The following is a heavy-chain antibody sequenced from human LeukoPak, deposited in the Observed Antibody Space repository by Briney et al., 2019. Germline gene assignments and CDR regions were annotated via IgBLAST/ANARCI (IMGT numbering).Heavy chain of an antibody. Sequence: SETLSLTCTVSGVSISSYYWSWIRQPPGKGLEWIGYIYYSGSTNYNPSLKSRVTISVDTSKNQFSLRLSSVTAADTAVYYCARDRYSGSYWGYFDYWGQGTLVTVSS. J-gene: IGHJ4*02. CDR3: ARDRYSGSYWGYFDY. D-gene: IGHD1-26*01. CDR2: IYYSGST. V-gene: IGHV4-59*01. CDR1: GVSISSYY.